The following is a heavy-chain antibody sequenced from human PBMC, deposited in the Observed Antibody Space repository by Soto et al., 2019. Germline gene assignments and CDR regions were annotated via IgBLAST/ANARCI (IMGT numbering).Heavy chain of an antibody. D-gene: IGHD3-9*01. CDR2: ISGSGGST. Sequence: EVQLLESGGGLVQPGGSLRLSCAASGFTFSSYAMSWVRHAPGKGLEWVSAISGSGGSTYYADSVKGRFTIPRDNSKNRLYLQMYSLRAEDTVVYYCVRYFDWLAGGFDYWGQGTLVTVSS. CDR3: VRYFDWLAGGFDY. V-gene: IGHV3-23*01. J-gene: IGHJ4*02. CDR1: GFTFSSYA.